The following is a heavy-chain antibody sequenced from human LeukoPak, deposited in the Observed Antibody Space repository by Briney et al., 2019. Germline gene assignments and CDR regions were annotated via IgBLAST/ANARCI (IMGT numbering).Heavy chain of an antibody. CDR1: GIIFSSYA. D-gene: IGHD2-2*01. J-gene: IGHJ4*02. CDR2: ISDGGNKT. CDR3: AKESCSSSSCYWDY. V-gene: IGHV3-23*01. Sequence: PGGSLRLSCAASGIIFSSYAMTWARPAPGKGLEWGSIISDGGNKTYSAGSVKGRFTISRDNSTNTLYPQLNSLRAEDTAVYYCAKESCSSSSCYWDYWGQGTLVTVSS.